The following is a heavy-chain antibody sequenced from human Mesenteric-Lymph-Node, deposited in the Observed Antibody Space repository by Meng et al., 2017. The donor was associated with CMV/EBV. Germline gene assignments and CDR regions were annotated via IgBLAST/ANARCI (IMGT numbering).Heavy chain of an antibody. J-gene: IGHJ3*02. CDR2: ISYDGSNK. Sequence: GESLKISCAASGFTFSSYAMHWVRQAPGKGLEWVAVISYDGSNKYYADSVKGRFTISRDNSKNTLYLQMNSLRAEDTAVYYCAKRLFSSSWYFAFEMWGQGTMVTVSS. V-gene: IGHV3-30*04. CDR1: GFTFSSYA. CDR3: AKRLFSSSWYFAFEM. D-gene: IGHD6-13*01.